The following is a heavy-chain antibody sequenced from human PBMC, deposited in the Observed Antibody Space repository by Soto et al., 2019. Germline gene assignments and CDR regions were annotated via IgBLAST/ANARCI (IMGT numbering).Heavy chain of an antibody. CDR1: GFTFNNYW. CDR2: IKEDGSEK. V-gene: IGHV3-7*04. J-gene: IGHJ4*02. Sequence: GGSLRLSCTTFGFTFNNYWMTWVRQAPGKGLEWVATIKEDGSEKYYGDSLRGRFTISRDNAENSLYLQMNSLRAEDTAVYYCVRARVDYWGQGSLVTVSS. CDR3: VRARVDY.